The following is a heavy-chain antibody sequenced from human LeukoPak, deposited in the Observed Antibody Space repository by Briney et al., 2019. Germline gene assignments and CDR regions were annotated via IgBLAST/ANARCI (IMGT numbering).Heavy chain of an antibody. J-gene: IGHJ5*02. CDR2: IKPSGGST. CDR1: GHTFTSYY. V-gene: IGHV1-46*01. CDR3: ARDFYSSSSTGVPNSFDP. Sequence: ASVKVSCKASGHTFTSYYIHWVRQAPGHGLQWMGMIKPSGGSTRYEQNFQGRVTMTRDTSTSTVYMELSSLTSEDTAVYYCARDFYSSSSTGVPNSFDPWGQGTLVTVSS. D-gene: IGHD6-6*01.